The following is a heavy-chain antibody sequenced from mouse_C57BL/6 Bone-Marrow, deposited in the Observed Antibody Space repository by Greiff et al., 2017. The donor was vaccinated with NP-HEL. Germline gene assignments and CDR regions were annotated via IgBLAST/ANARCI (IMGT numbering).Heavy chain of an antibody. D-gene: IGHD1-1*01. Sequence: VQLQQPGPELVKPGASVKISCKASGYAFSSSWMNWVKQRPGKGLEWIGRIYPGDGDTNYNGKFKGKATLTADKSSSTAYMQLSSLTSEDSAVYFCARWYYGSVYAMDYWGQGTSVTVSS. CDR3: ARWYYGSVYAMDY. J-gene: IGHJ4*01. V-gene: IGHV1-82*01. CDR2: IYPGDGDT. CDR1: GYAFSSSW.